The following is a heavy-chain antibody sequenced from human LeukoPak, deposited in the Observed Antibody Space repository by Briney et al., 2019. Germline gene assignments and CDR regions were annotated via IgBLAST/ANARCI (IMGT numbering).Heavy chain of an antibody. V-gene: IGHV4-59*08. CDR1: GGSISSYY. CDR2: IYYSGST. Sequence: SETLSLTCTVSGGSISSYYWSWIRQPPGKGLEWIGYIYYSGSTNYNPSLKSRVTISVDTSKNQFSLKLSSVTAADTAVYYCARLPAGYWGRGTLVTVSS. J-gene: IGHJ4*02. CDR3: ARLPAGY.